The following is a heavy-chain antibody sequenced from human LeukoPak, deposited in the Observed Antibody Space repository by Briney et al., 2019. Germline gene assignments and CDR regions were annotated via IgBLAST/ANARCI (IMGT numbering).Heavy chain of an antibody. D-gene: IGHD6-13*01. CDR1: GFTFSSYG. Sequence: GGSLRLSCAASGFTFSSYGMHWVRQAPGKGLEWVAVISYDGSNKYYADSVKGRFTISRDNSKNTLYLQMNSLRAEDTAVYYCAKILESLTPWSSSWYGDAFDIWGQGTMVTVSS. V-gene: IGHV3-30*18. J-gene: IGHJ3*02. CDR3: AKILESLTPWSSSWYGDAFDI. CDR2: ISYDGSNK.